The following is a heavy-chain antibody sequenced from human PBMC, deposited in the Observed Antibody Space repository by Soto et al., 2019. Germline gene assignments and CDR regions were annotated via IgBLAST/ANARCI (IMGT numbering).Heavy chain of an antibody. Sequence: QITLKESGPTLVKPTQTLTLTCTFSGFSLSTTGVGVGWIRQPPGKALEWHAIIYWDDDKRYSPSLKSRLTITKDTSNNQVVLTMTNMDPVDTATYYCARESRRFFDCWGQGTLVTVSS. CDR2: IYWDDDK. V-gene: IGHV2-5*02. CDR3: ARESRRFFDC. D-gene: IGHD2-2*01. J-gene: IGHJ4*02. CDR1: GFSLSTTGVG.